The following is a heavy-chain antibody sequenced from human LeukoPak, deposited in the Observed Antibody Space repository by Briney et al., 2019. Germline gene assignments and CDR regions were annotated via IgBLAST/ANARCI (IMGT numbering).Heavy chain of an antibody. CDR3: AKDRGSSGWNTDAFDI. V-gene: IGHV3-23*01. Sequence: GGSLRLSCAASGFTFKTYAMGWVRQAPGEGLEWVSSLSGSGSGTSYADSVKGRFTISRDNSKNTLYLQMNNLRADDTAIYYCAKDRGSSGWNTDAFDIWGQGTMVTVSS. J-gene: IGHJ3*02. CDR2: LSGSGSGT. CDR1: GFTFKTYA. D-gene: IGHD6-19*01.